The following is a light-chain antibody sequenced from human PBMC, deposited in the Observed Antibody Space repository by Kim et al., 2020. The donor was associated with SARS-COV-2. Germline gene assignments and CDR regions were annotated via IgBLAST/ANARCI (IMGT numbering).Light chain of an antibody. V-gene: IGKV1-5*03. J-gene: IGKJ2*03. CDR3: QQYNAYSPYS. CDR1: QSISNW. CDR2: KSS. Sequence: AAVGDRVTITCRASQSISNWLAWYQQRPGRAADLLIYKSSSLQSGVPSRFSGSGSGTEFTLTISSLQPDDFATYYCQQYNAYSPYSFGQGTKLEI.